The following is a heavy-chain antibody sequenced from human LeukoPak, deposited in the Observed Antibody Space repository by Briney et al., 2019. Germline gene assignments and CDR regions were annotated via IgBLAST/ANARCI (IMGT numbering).Heavy chain of an antibody. CDR1: GFTFSSYE. D-gene: IGHD4-17*01. J-gene: IGHJ4*02. Sequence: GGSLRLSCAASGFTFSSYEMNWVRQAPGKGLEWVSSISSSSSYIYYADSVKGRFTVSRDNAENSLFLQLNSLRAEDTAVYYCARDSKMTTVSPIDYWGQGTLVTVSS. V-gene: IGHV3-21*01. CDR3: ARDSKMTTVSPIDY. CDR2: ISSSSSYI.